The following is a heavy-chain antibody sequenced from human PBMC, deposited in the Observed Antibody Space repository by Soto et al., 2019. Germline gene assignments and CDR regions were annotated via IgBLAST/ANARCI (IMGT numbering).Heavy chain of an antibody. CDR1: GGSFSGYY. J-gene: IGHJ6*03. D-gene: IGHD7-27*01. Sequence: SETLSLTCAVYGGSFSGYYWSWIRQPPGKGLEWIGEINHSGSTNYNPSLKSRVTISVDTSKNQFSLKLSSVTAADTAVYYCARGNWGYYYYYYYMAVWGKGTTVTVSS. CDR3: ARGNWGYYYYYYYMAV. CDR2: INHSGST. V-gene: IGHV4-34*01.